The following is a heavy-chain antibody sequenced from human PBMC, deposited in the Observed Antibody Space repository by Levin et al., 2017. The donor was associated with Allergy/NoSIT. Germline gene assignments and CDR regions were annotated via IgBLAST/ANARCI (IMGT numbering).Heavy chain of an antibody. V-gene: IGHV3-30*03. CDR3: AIGGSFLGGSCYDGQLDF. CDR2: TSYAGSNN. D-gene: IGHD2-21*01. CDR1: GFTLRTSG. J-gene: IGHJ4*02. Sequence: GGSLRLSCAVSGFTLRTSGMHWVRQAPGKGLEWVAVTSYAGSNNYYADSVKGRFNISRDNSKNTLSLQMNSLTAEDTAVYYCAIGGSFLGGSCYDGQLDFWGQGTLVTVSS.